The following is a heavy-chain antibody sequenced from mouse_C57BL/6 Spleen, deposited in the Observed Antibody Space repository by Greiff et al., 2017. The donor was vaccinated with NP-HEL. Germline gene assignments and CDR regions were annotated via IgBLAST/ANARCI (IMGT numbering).Heavy chain of an antibody. V-gene: IGHV1-72*01. CDR1: GYTFTSYW. D-gene: IGHD2-3*01. CDR3: ARGEDGYYLYAMDY. Sequence: VKQSCKASGYTFTSYWMHWVKQRPGRGLEWIGRIDPNSGGTKYNEKFKSKATLTVDKPSSTAYMQLSSLTSEDSAVYYCARGEDGYYLYAMDYWGQGTSVTVSS. J-gene: IGHJ4*01. CDR2: IDPNSGGT.